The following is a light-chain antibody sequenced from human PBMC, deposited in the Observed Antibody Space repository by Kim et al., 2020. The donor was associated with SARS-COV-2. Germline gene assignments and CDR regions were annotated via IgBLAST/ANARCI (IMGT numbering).Light chain of an antibody. J-gene: IGKJ2*03. Sequence: SPGQRYTLPCTTSQSGDIHLAWFEQKPGQAPRPLIYHAFIRATGIPARFSASGSGTDLTPTISGLEPEDFAVYYCQPRSDWPPENSFGKGTKLEI. CDR1: QSGDIH. V-gene: IGKV3-11*01. CDR2: HAF. CDR3: QPRSDWPPENS.